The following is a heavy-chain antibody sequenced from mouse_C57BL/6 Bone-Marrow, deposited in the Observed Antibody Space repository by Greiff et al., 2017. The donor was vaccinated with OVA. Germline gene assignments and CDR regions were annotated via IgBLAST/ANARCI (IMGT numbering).Heavy chain of an antibody. J-gene: IGHJ2*01. CDR3: AKVGLFGFDY. V-gene: IGHV3-6*01. Sequence: VQLKESGPGLVKPSQSLSLTCSVTGYSITSGYYWNWIRQFPGNKLEWMGYISYDGSNNYNPSLKNRISITRDTSKNQSFLKLNSVTTEDTATYYCAKVGLFGFDYWGQGTTLTVSS. CDR1: GYSITSGYY. CDR2: ISYDGSN. D-gene: IGHD1-1*01.